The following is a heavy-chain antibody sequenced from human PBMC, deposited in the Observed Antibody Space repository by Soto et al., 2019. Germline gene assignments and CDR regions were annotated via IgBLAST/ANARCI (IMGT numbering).Heavy chain of an antibody. CDR3: AKGAEGYVVSSLDF. J-gene: IGHJ4*02. CDR1: GFTFSNYA. CDR2: ITSTGSST. Sequence: EVQLLESGGGFVQPGGSLRLSCAASGFTFSNYAITWVRQAPGKGLEWVSAITSTGSSTYYADSVKGRFTISRDNSKNTLFLQITSLRAVDTAVYYCAKGAEGYVVSSLDFWGQGTLVSVSS. D-gene: IGHD5-12*01. V-gene: IGHV3-23*01.